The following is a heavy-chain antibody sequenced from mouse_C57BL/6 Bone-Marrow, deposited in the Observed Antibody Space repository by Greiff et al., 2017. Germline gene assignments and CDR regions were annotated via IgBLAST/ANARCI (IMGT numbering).Heavy chain of an antibody. CDR3: ARRGYGSLWFAY. V-gene: IGHV1-64*01. D-gene: IGHD1-1*01. CDR1: GYTFTSYW. J-gene: IGHJ3*01. CDR2: IHPNSGST. Sequence: VQLQQPGAELVKPGASVKLSCKASGYTFTSYWMHWVKQRPGQGLEWIGMIHPNSGSTNYNEKFKSKATLTVDKSSSTAYMQLSSLTSEDSAVXYYARRGYGSLWFAYWGQGTLVTVSA.